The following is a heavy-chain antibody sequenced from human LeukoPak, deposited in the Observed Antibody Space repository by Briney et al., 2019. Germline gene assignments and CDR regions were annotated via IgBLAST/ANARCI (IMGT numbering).Heavy chain of an antibody. CDR1: GGTFSSYA. Sequence: SVKVSCKASGGTFSSYAISWVRQAPGQGLEWMGGIIPIFGTANYAQKFQGRVTITADESTSTAYMELSSLRSEDTAVYYCAADVMTYYDFWSGPPDAFDIWGQGTMVTVSS. CDR3: AADVMTYYDFWSGPPDAFDI. D-gene: IGHD3-3*01. J-gene: IGHJ3*02. V-gene: IGHV1-69*13. CDR2: IIPIFGTA.